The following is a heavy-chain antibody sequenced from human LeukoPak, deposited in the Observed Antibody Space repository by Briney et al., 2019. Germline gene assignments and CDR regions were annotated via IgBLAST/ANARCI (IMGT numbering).Heavy chain of an antibody. J-gene: IGHJ3*02. Sequence: SETLSLTCAVSGGSISSYYWSWIRQPPGKGLEWIGYIYYSGSTNYNPSLKSRVTISVDTSKNQFSLKLSSVTAADTAVYYCARWGYYDSSGYPKDAFDIWGQGTMVTVSS. D-gene: IGHD3-22*01. V-gene: IGHV4-59*01. CDR3: ARWGYYDSSGYPKDAFDI. CDR2: IYYSGST. CDR1: GGSISSYY.